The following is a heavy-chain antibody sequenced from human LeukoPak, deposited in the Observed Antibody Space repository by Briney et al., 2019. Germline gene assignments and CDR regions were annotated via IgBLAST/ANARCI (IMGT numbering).Heavy chain of an antibody. Sequence: ASVKVSRKTSGYTFSSYGISWVRQAPGQGLEWMGWISAYNGDTNSAPKLQGRVTMTKDTSTSTAYMELRSLRSDDTAVYYCARDLRSSSVYYFDYWGQGTLITVSS. CDR3: ARDLRSSSVYYFDY. V-gene: IGHV1-18*01. CDR1: GYTFSSYG. J-gene: IGHJ4*02. CDR2: ISAYNGDT. D-gene: IGHD6-6*01.